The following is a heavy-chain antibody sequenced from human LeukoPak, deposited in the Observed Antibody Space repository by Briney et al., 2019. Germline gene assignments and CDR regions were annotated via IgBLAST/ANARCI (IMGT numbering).Heavy chain of an antibody. V-gene: IGHV3-48*03. CDR3: ARETRVRWTDY. D-gene: IGHD5-24*01. CDR2: ISSSGSNI. CDR1: GFTFSSYE. J-gene: IGHJ4*02. Sequence: PGGSLRLSCAASGFTFSSYEMNWVRQAPGKGLEWVSYISSSGSNIYYADSVKGRFTISRDNAKNSLYLQMNSLRAEDTAVYYCARETRVRWTDYWGQGILVTVSS.